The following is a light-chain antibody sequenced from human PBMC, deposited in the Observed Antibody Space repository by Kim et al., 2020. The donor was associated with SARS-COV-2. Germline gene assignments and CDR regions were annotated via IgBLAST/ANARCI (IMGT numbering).Light chain of an antibody. CDR1: SSDVGGYNY. J-gene: IGLJ3*02. CDR2: DVT. Sequence: QSALTQPASVSGSPGQSITISCTGTSSDVGGYNYVSWYQQYPGKAPKLIIYDVTERPSGISNRFSGSKSANTASLTISGLQAEDEADYYCSSYTSSSTLVFGGGTKVTVL. CDR3: SSYTSSSTLV. V-gene: IGLV2-14*03.